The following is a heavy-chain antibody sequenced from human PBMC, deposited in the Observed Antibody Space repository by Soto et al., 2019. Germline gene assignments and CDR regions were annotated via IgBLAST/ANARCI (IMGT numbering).Heavy chain of an antibody. J-gene: IGHJ4*02. V-gene: IGHV3-23*01. CDR2: ISGSGGST. D-gene: IGHD4-17*01. Sequence: PGGSLRLSCAASGFTFSSYAMSWVRQAPGKGLEWVSAISGSGGSTYYADSVKGRFTISRDNSKNTLYLQMNSLRAEDTAVYYCARVLGPTVRGYFDYWGQGTLVTVSS. CDR1: GFTFSSYA. CDR3: ARVLGPTVRGYFDY.